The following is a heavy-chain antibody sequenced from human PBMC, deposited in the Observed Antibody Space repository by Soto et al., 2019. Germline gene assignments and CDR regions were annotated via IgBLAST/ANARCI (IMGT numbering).Heavy chain of an antibody. V-gene: IGHV3-33*01. CDR3: AFGNLSYYFDY. CDR1: GFAFSSFG. D-gene: IGHD3-16*01. Sequence: LRLSCAASGFAFSSFGMHWVRQAPGKGLEWVAIIWYDGSDKYYADSVKGRFTISRDNSKNTLYLQMNSLRAEDTAVYHCAFGNLSYYFDYWGQGTPVTVSS. J-gene: IGHJ4*02. CDR2: IWYDGSDK.